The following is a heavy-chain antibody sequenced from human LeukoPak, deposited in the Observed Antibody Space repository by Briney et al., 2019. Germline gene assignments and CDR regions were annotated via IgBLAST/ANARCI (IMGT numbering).Heavy chain of an antibody. CDR1: GYSISSGYY. V-gene: IGHV4-38-2*01. J-gene: IGHJ4*02. CDR2: IYHSGST. CDR3: ARVDYYGSGFFDY. Sequence: SETLSLTCAVSGYSISSGYYWGWIRQPPGKGLEWIGNIYHSGSTYYNPSLKSRVTISVDTSKNQFSLKLSSVTAADTAVYYCARVDYYGSGFFDYWGQGTLVTVSS. D-gene: IGHD3-10*01.